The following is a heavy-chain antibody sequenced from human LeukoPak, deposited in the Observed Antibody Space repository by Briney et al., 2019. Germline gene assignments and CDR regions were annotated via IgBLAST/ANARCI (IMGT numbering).Heavy chain of an antibody. Sequence: GGSLRLSCEASEFTFSSYSMNWVRQAPGKGLEWVSYITNSGNSKSYADSVKGRFTISRDNTKSSLYLQMNGLRAEDTAVYYCAQKGGTDHWGQGTLVTVSS. CDR2: ITNSGNSK. CDR3: AQKGGTDH. J-gene: IGHJ4*02. D-gene: IGHD2-15*01. CDR1: EFTFSSYS. V-gene: IGHV3-48*01.